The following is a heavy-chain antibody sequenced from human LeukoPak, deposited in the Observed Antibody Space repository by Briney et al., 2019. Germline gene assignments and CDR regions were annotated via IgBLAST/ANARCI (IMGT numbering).Heavy chain of an antibody. CDR3: AREVIEMATIRYFDY. V-gene: IGHV4-31*03. Sequence: SETLSLTCTVSGGSISSGGYYWSWIRQHPGKGLGWIGYIYYSGSTYYNPSLKSRVTISVDTSKNQFSLKLSSVTAADTAVYYCAREVIEMATIRYFDYWGQGTLVTVSS. CDR2: IYYSGST. CDR1: GGSISSGGYY. D-gene: IGHD5-24*01. J-gene: IGHJ4*02.